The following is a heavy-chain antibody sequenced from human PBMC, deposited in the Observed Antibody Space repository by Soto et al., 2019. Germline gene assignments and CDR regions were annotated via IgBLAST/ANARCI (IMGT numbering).Heavy chain of an antibody. CDR3: AKNGQPPYYYYGMDV. V-gene: IGHV1-18*01. D-gene: IGHD2-8*01. J-gene: IGHJ6*02. CDR1: GYTFSRYG. CDR2: ISGYNGDT. Sequence: QGQLVQSGPEVKKPGASVKVSCKTSGYTFSRYGISWVRQAPGQGLEWMGRISGYNGDTNYAQKVQGRVTITIDTSTYTAYMELRSLTSDDTAIYYCAKNGQPPYYYYGMDVWGQGTTVTVSS.